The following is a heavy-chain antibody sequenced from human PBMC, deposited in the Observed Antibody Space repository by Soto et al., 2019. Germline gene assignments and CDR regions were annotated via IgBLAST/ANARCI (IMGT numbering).Heavy chain of an antibody. D-gene: IGHD6-6*01. CDR3: ARSFGSSPTAFDN. Sequence: LSLTCAVSGGSISSGDYSWSWIRQPPGRGLEWIGYIYHSGSIYYNPSLQSRVTISIDRSKNQFSLRLSSVTAADTAVYYCARSFGSSPTAFDNWGQGTLVTVSS. V-gene: IGHV4-30-2*01. CDR1: GGSISSGDYS. CDR2: IYHSGSI. J-gene: IGHJ4*02.